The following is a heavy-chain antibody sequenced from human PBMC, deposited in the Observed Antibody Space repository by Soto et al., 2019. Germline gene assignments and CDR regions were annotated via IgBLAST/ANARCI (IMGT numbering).Heavy chain of an antibody. CDR3: ARDRDAWIQLWNPSMDV. Sequence: GASVKVSCKASGYPFTSYDIYWVRQATGQGLEWMGWMNPNTGNSGYAQKFQGRVTMTSDTSISTAHMELSSLRSEDTAVYYCARDRDAWIQLWNPSMDVWGQGTTVTVSS. CDR2: MNPNTGNS. V-gene: IGHV1-8*01. J-gene: IGHJ6*02. D-gene: IGHD5-18*01. CDR1: GYPFTSYD.